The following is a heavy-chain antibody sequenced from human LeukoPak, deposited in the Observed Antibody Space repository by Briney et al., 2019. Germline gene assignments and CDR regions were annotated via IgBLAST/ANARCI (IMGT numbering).Heavy chain of an antibody. J-gene: IGHJ6*03. CDR1: GYTFTSYG. Sequence: ASVKVSCKASGYTFTSYGISWVRQAPGQGLEWMGWISAYNGNTNYAQKLLGRVTMTTDTSTSTAYMELRSLRSDDTAVYYCARGVVVPAAILRDYYYYYMDVWGKGTTVTVSS. V-gene: IGHV1-18*01. D-gene: IGHD2-2*01. CDR3: ARGVVVPAAILRDYYYYYMDV. CDR2: ISAYNGNT.